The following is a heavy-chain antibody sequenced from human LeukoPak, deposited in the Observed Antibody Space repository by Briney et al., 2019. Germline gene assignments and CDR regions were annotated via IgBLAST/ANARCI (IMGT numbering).Heavy chain of an antibody. V-gene: IGHV1-18*01. CDR3: ARERDRSGSQSY. D-gene: IGHD1-26*01. J-gene: IGHJ4*02. CDR2: ISANNGNTKYNT. CDR1: GYTFTSYG. Sequence: GASVKVSCKASGYTFTSYGISWVRQAPGQGLEWMGWISANNGNTKYNTKYAQNLQGRVTMTTDISTSTAYMELRTLRSDDTAVYYCARERDRSGSQSYWGQGTLVTVSS.